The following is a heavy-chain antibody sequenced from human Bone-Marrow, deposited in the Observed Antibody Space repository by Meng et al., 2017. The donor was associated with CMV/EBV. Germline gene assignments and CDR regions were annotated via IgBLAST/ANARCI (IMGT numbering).Heavy chain of an antibody. Sequence: GESLKISCAASGFTFSSYAMHWVRQAPGKGLEWVAVISYDGSNKYYADSVKGRFTISRDNSKNTLYLQMNSLRAEDTAVYYCARGWEYYDFWSGYYTPPQMLFDIWGQGTMVTVSS. CDR3: ARGWEYYDFWSGYYTPPQMLFDI. CDR2: ISYDGSNK. D-gene: IGHD3-3*01. CDR1: GFTFSSYA. V-gene: IGHV3-30*04. J-gene: IGHJ3*02.